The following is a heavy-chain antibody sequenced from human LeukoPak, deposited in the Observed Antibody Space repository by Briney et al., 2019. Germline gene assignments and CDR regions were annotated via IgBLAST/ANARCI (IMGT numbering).Heavy chain of an antibody. D-gene: IGHD3-3*01. J-gene: IGHJ3*02. CDR1: GGSISSYY. CDR3: ARAEGGLRFLEWSNEGAFDI. CDR2: IFYSGST. Sequence: SATLSLTCAVSGGSISSYYWSWIRPPPGKGLEWIGYIFYSGSTNYNPSLESRVTISVDTSKNQFSLRLSSVTAADTAVYYCARAEGGLRFLEWSNEGAFDIWGQGTMVTVSS. V-gene: IGHV4-59*08.